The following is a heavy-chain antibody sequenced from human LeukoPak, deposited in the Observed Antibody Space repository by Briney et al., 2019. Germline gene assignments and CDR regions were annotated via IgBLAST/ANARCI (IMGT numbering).Heavy chain of an antibody. Sequence: PGGSLRPSCAASGFTFSSYGMHWVRQAPGKGLEWVAFIRYDGSNKYYADSVKGRFTISRDNSKNTLYLQVNSLRAEDTAVYYCAKDSWEVGATSEIDYWGQGTLVTVSS. CDR3: AKDSWEVGATSEIDY. CDR1: GFTFSSYG. D-gene: IGHD1-26*01. J-gene: IGHJ4*02. CDR2: IRYDGSNK. V-gene: IGHV3-30*02.